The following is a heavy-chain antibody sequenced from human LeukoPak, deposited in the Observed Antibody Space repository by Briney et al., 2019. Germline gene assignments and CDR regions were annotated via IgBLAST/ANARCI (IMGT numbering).Heavy chain of an antibody. D-gene: IGHD5-12*01. Sequence: SETLSLTCDVNGGSFSGYYWTWIRQPPGKGLEWIGEINHSGSTNYNPSLKSRVTISGDSFERQFSLKLTSVTAADTAVYYCARELYSGYDRGYNRFDPWGQGTLVIVSA. J-gene: IGHJ5*02. CDR2: INHSGST. CDR3: ARELYSGYDRGYNRFDP. V-gene: IGHV4-34*01. CDR1: GGSFSGYY.